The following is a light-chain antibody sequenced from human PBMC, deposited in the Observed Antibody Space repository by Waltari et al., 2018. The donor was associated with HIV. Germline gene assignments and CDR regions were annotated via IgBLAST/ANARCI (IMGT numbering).Light chain of an antibody. V-gene: IGKV4-1*01. J-gene: IGKJ2*01. CDR1: QSVLYSSNNKNY. CDR2: WAS. Sequence: DIVMTQSPDSLAVSLGERATINCKSSQSVLYSSNNKNYLAWYLQKPGQPPKLVIYWASTRESGVPDRFRGSGSGTDFTLTISNLQAEDVAVYYCQQYHSTPYTFGRGTQLEIK. CDR3: QQYHSTPYT.